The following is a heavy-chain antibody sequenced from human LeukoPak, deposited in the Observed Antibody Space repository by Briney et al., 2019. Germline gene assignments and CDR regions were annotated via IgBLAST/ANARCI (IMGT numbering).Heavy chain of an antibody. CDR2: IKTDGSIT. CDR3: ARDGDAPMTDFDY. V-gene: IGHV3-74*01. J-gene: IGHJ4*02. CDR1: GFTFSSHW. Sequence: GGSLRLSCAASGFTFSSHWMHWARQGPGKGLVWVSCIKTDGSITAYAGSVKGRFTISRDNAKNTLYLQMNSLRADDTAVYYCARDGDAPMTDFDYWGQGTLVTVSS. D-gene: IGHD2-21*02.